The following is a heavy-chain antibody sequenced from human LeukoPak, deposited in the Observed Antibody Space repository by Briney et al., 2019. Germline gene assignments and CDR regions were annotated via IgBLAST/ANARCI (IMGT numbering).Heavy chain of an antibody. CDR1: GFTFTSYW. CDR3: ARRAATGYFDY. V-gene: IGHV4-4*02. D-gene: IGHD2-15*01. J-gene: IGHJ4*02. Sequence: PGGSLRLSCAASGFTFTSYWMSWVRQPPGKGLEWIGEIYHSGSTNYNPSLKSRVTISVDKSKNQFSLKLSSVTAADTAVYYCARRAATGYFDYWGQGTLVTVSS. CDR2: IYHSGST.